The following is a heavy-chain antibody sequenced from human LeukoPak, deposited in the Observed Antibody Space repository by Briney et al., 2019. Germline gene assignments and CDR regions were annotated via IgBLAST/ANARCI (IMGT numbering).Heavy chain of an antibody. CDR2: ISSSSSYT. CDR1: GFTFSDYY. D-gene: IGHD2-2*01. V-gene: IGHV3-11*06. CDR3: AKVPAAGDYFDY. J-gene: IGHJ4*02. Sequence: GGSLRLSCAASGFTFSDYYMSWIRQAPGEGLEWVSYISSSSSYTNYADSVKGRFTISRDNANNSLYLQMNSMRAEDTAVYYCAKVPAAGDYFDYWGQGTLVTVSS.